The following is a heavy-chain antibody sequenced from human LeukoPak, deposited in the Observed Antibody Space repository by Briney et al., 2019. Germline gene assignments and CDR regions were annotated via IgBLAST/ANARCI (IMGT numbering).Heavy chain of an antibody. CDR1: GFPFSSYS. V-gene: IGHV3-48*01. J-gene: IGHJ4*02. D-gene: IGHD4/OR15-4a*01. Sequence: PGGSLRLSCAASGFPFSSYSMNWVRQAPGKGLEWVSYISAGGSNIYYLDSVKGRFTVSRDNAMNSLFLQMDRPRAEDTAVYYCVRVKGAYFDFWGKGTLVTVSS. CDR3: VRVKGAYFDF. CDR2: ISAGGSNI.